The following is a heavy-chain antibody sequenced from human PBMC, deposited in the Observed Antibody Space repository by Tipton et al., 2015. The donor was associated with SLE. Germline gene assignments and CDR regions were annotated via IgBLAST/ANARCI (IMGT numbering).Heavy chain of an antibody. J-gene: IGHJ4*02. CDR1: GGSFSGYY. CDR2: IYYSGST. Sequence: TLSLTCAVYGGSFSGYYWSWIRQPPGKGLEWIGYIYYSGSTNYNPSLKSRVTISVDTSKNQFSLKLSSVTAADTAVYYCARQNQQLVLEDYWGQGTLVTVSS. D-gene: IGHD6-13*01. CDR3: ARQNQQLVLEDY. V-gene: IGHV4-59*08.